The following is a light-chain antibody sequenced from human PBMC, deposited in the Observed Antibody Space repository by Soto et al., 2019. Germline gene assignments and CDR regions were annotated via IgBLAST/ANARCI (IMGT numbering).Light chain of an antibody. Sequence: QSVLTQPPSASGTPGQRVTISCSGSSSNIGSHTVNWYQQLPDTAPKLLIYWNNQRPSGVPDRLSGSKSGTSASLAISGLQSDDEADYYCAAWDDSLDGWVFGGGTKLTVL. CDR1: SSNIGSHT. J-gene: IGLJ3*02. CDR3: AAWDDSLDGWV. CDR2: WNN. V-gene: IGLV1-44*01.